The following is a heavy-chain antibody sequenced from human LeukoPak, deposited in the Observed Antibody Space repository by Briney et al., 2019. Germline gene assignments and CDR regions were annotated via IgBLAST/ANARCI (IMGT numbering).Heavy chain of an antibody. CDR1: GFTFSSYW. J-gene: IGHJ3*02. CDR3: ARTYSSSWYSAFDI. D-gene: IGHD6-13*01. CDR2: INTDGSST. Sequence: GGSLRLSCAASGFTFSSYWMHWVRQAPGEGLVWVSRINTDGSSTSYADSVKGRFTISRDNAKNTLYLQMNSLRAEDTAVYYCARTYSSSWYSAFDIWGQGTMVTVSS. V-gene: IGHV3-74*01.